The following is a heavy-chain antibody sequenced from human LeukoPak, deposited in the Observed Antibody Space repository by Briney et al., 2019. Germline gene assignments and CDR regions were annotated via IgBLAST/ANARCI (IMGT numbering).Heavy chain of an antibody. J-gene: IGHJ4*02. Sequence: SVKVSCKASGGTFSSYAISWVRQAPGQGLEWMGRIIPILGIANYAQKFQGRVTITADKSTSTAYMELSSLRSEDTAVYYCASPYSSGWYGPGYFDYWGQGTLVTVSS. D-gene: IGHD6-19*01. CDR2: IIPILGIA. CDR1: GGTFSSYA. CDR3: ASPYSSGWYGPGYFDY. V-gene: IGHV1-69*04.